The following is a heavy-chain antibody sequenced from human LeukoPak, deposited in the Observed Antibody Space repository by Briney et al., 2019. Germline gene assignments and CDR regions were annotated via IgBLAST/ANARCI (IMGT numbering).Heavy chain of an antibody. CDR2: IWYDGSNK. Sequence: PGGSLRLSCAASGFTFSSYGMHWVRQAPGKGLEWVAVIWYDGSNKYYADSVKGRFTISRDNVKQSLCLQMNSLRVEDTAVYFCARGPGDYNASDIWGQGTMVTVSS. V-gene: IGHV3-33*01. CDR3: ARGPGDYNASDI. J-gene: IGHJ3*02. CDR1: GFTFSSYG. D-gene: IGHD4-11*01.